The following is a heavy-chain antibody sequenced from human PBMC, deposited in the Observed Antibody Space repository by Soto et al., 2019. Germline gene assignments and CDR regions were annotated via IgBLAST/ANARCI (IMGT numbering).Heavy chain of an antibody. V-gene: IGHV6-1*01. Sequence: SQTLSLTCAISGDSVSSNSAAWNWIRQSPSRGLEWLGRTHYRSKWYNDYAVSVKSRITINPDTSKNQFSLQLNSVTPEDTAVYYCARDRHYYGSGSYYLDYFDYWGQGTLVTVSS. D-gene: IGHD3-10*01. CDR2: THYRSKWYN. J-gene: IGHJ4*02. CDR1: GDSVSSNSAA. CDR3: ARDRHYYGSGSYYLDYFDY.